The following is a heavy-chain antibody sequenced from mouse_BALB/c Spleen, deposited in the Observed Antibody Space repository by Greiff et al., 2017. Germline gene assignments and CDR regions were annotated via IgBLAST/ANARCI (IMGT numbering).Heavy chain of an antibody. V-gene: IGHV1-77*01. J-gene: IGHJ2*01. Sequence: VKLVESGPELVKPGASVKMSCKASGYTFTDYVISWVKQRTGQGLEWIGEIYPGSGSTYYNEKFKGKATLTADKSSNTAYMQLSSLTSEDSAVYFCARLDTTVVARGYWGQGTTLTVSS. D-gene: IGHD1-1*01. CDR1: GYTFTDYV. CDR3: ARLDTTVVARGY. CDR2: IYPGSGST.